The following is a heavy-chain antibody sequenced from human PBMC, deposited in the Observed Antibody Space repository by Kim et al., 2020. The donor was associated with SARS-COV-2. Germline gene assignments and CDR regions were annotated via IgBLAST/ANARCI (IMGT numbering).Heavy chain of an antibody. Sequence: VQGRSTISRDNAKNSLYLQMNSLRAEDTAVYYCASIAAAGPDYYYYYGMDVWGQGTTVTVSS. CDR3: ASIAAAGPDYYYYYGMDV. D-gene: IGHD6-13*01. J-gene: IGHJ6*02. V-gene: IGHV3-11*06.